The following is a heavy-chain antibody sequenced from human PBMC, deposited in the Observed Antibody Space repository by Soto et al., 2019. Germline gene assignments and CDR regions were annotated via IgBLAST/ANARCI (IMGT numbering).Heavy chain of an antibody. CDR2: ISGVGTTI. V-gene: IGHV3-74*01. J-gene: IGHJ4*02. Sequence: VPLVESGGDSVQPGGSLRLSCAASGFPFSSYWMHWVRHTPGKGLEWVSRISGVGTTIYYADSVTGRFTVSRDNAKNTLSLQMSGLGAEDTAVYYCAREYYGLLTGYYNDHWGQGTLVSVSS. CDR1: GFPFSSYW. CDR3: AREYYGLLTGYYNDH. D-gene: IGHD3-9*01.